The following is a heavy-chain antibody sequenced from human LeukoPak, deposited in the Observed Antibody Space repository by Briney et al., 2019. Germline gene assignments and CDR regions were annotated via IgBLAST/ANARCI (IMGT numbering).Heavy chain of an antibody. CDR2: ISGSGGST. J-gene: IGHJ5*02. CDR3: AKSGDYGDLNWFDP. CDR1: GFTFIKYA. D-gene: IGHD4-17*01. Sequence: GGSLRLSCVASGFTFIKYAMTWVRQAPGNGLQWVSAISGSGGSTYYADSVKGRFTISRDNSKNTLYLQVNSLRAEDTAVYYCAKSGDYGDLNWFDPWGQGTLVTVSS. V-gene: IGHV3-23*01.